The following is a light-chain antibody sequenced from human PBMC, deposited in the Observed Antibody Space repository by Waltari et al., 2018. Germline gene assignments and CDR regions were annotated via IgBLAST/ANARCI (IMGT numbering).Light chain of an antibody. CDR2: GAS. J-gene: IGKJ1*01. CDR1: QSVSSSY. Sequence: EIVLTQSPGTLSLSPGERATLSCRASQSVSSSYLAWYQQKPGQAPRLLIYGASRRATGMPGRLSGSGSGTDFTLTITRLEPQDFAVYYCHQFGSSPRTFGQGAKVEV. CDR3: HQFGSSPRT. V-gene: IGKV3-20*01.